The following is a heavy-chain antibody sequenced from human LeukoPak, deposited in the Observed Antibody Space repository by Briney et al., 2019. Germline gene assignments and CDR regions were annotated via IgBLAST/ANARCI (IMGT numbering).Heavy chain of an antibody. V-gene: IGHV3-21*04. CDR2: ISSSGSTI. J-gene: IGHJ6*02. CDR1: GFTFSSYS. CDR3: ARDGKTLRYFDWLPYYYGMDV. Sequence: GGSLRLSCAASGFTFSSYSMNWVRQAPGKGLEWVSSISSSGSTIYYADSVKGRFTISRDNAKNSLYLQMNSLRAEDTAVYYCARDGKTLRYFDWLPYYYGMDVWGQGTTVTVSS. D-gene: IGHD3-9*01.